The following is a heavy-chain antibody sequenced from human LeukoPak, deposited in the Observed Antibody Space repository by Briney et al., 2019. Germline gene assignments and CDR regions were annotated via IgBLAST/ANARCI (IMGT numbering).Heavy chain of an antibody. D-gene: IGHD3-22*01. CDR1: GFVFGHSW. J-gene: IGHJ4*02. Sequence: PGGSLRLSCEASGFVFGHSWMSWVRQAPGKGLEWVANINLDGSEINYLDSLTGRLTISRDNAKDSLYLQMNGLIAEDTAVYFCVRDRGYSTFDYWGQGTLVTVSS. CDR2: INLDGSEI. CDR3: VRDRGYSTFDY. V-gene: IGHV3-7*03.